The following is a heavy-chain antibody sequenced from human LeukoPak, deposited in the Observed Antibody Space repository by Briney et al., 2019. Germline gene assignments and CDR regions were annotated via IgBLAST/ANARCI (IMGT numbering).Heavy chain of an antibody. CDR1: GFTFSSYW. V-gene: IGHV3-53*01. CDR2: IYSGGST. Sequence: QPGGSLRLSCAASGFTFSSYWMHWVRQAPGKGLEWVSVIYSGGSTYYSDSVKGRFTISRDNSKNTLYLQMNSLRAEDTAVYYCARETGYSGSYYFDYWGQGTLVTVSS. J-gene: IGHJ4*02. D-gene: IGHD1-26*01. CDR3: ARETGYSGSYYFDY.